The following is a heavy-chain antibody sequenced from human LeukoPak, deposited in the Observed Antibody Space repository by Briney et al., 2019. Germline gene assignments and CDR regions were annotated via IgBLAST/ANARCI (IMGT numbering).Heavy chain of an antibody. CDR3: ARDPTCTNGVCYTGFYSGMDV. J-gene: IGHJ6*02. CDR1: GFTFSSYG. CDR2: ISYDGSNK. V-gene: IGHV3-30*03. Sequence: GGSLRLSCAASGFTFSSYGMHWVRQAPGKGLEWVAVISYDGSNKYYADSVKGRFTISRDNSKNTLYLQMNSLRAEDTAVYYCARDPTCTNGVCYTGFYSGMDVWGQGTTVTVSS. D-gene: IGHD2-8*01.